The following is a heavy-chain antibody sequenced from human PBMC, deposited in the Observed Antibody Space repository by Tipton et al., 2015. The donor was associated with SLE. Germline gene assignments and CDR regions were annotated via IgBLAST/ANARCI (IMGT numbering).Heavy chain of an antibody. Sequence: TLSLTCDLNGGSFSGNYCSWIRQPPGKGLEWIGEVNHSGSTNYNPSLKSRVTISLDTSKNKFSLKLSSVPAADTAVYYCAKLSGCSNWGQGTLVTVSS. V-gene: IGHV4-34*01. D-gene: IGHD6-19*01. CDR1: GGSFSGNY. CDR3: AKLSGCSN. J-gene: IGHJ4*02. CDR2: VNHSGST.